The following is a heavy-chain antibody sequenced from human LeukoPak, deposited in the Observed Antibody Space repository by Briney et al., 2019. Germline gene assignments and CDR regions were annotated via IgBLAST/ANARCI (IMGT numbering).Heavy chain of an antibody. J-gene: IGHJ4*02. Sequence: PGGSLRLSCAASGFTFDDYGMSWVPQAPGKGLDWVSGINWNGGSTGYADSVKGRFTISRDNAKNSLYLQMNSLRAEDTALYYCARDMFFYHSSGPGRYFDYWGQGPLVPVSS. CDR3: ARDMFFYHSSGPGRYFDY. CDR1: GFTFDDYG. D-gene: IGHD3-22*01. V-gene: IGHV3-20*04. CDR2: INWNGGST.